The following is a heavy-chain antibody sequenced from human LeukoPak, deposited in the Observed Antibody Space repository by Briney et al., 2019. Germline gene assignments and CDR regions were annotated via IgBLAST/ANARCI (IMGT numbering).Heavy chain of an antibody. CDR3: ARDEGYSYGYVPQSWFDY. J-gene: IGHJ4*02. CDR2: ISSSGSTI. D-gene: IGHD5-18*01. V-gene: IGHV3-11*04. CDR1: GFTFSDYY. Sequence: PGGSLRLSCAASGFTFSDYYMSWIRQAPGKGLEWVSYISSSGSTIYYADSVKGRFTISRDNAKNSLYLQMNSLRAEDTAVYYCARDEGYSYGYVPQSWFDYWGQGTLVTVSS.